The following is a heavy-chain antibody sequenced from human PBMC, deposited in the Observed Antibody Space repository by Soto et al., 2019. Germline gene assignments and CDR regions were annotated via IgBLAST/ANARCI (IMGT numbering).Heavy chain of an antibody. V-gene: IGHV1-69*01. CDR1: GGTFSGYA. CDR2: IIPIFGTA. Sequence: QVQLVQSGAEVKKPGSSVKVSCKASGGTFSGYAISWVRQAPGQGLEWMGGIIPIFGTANYAQKFQGRVTITADESTSTAYMELSSLRSEDTAVYYCARDRYIVVVTAILFGWFDPWGQGTLVTVSS. D-gene: IGHD2-21*02. CDR3: ARDRYIVVVTAILFGWFDP. J-gene: IGHJ5*02.